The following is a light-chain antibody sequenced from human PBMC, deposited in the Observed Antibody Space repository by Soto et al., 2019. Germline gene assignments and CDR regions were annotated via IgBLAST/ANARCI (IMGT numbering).Light chain of an antibody. CDR2: AAS. CDR1: QGISSY. J-gene: IGKJ1*01. CDR3: QQLNSYPT. Sequence: DIQLTQSPSFLSASVGDRVTITCRASQGISSYLAWYQQKPGKAPKLLIYAASTLQSGVPSRFSGSGSGTEFTLTISILQPEDFATYYCQQLNSYPTFGQGTKVEIK. V-gene: IGKV1-9*01.